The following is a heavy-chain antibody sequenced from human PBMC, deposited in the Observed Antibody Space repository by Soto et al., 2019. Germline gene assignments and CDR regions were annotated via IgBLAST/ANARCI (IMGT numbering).Heavy chain of an antibody. Sequence: GGSLRLSCSVSGFTFSSYAMHWVRQAPGKGLEYVASISSDGANTYHADSVKGRFIISRDNSKNTLYLQMSSLRPEDTAVYYCVKDRYVDYWGQGILVTVS. V-gene: IGHV3-64D*06. CDR1: GFTFSSYA. J-gene: IGHJ4*02. CDR3: VKDRYVDY. CDR2: ISSDGANT.